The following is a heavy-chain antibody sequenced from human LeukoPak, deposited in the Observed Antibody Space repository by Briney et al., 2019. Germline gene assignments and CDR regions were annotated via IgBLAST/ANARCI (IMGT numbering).Heavy chain of an antibody. CDR1: GFTFNNAW. Sequence: GGSLRLSCAASGFTFNNAWMNWVRQAPGKGLEWVGRIRSTTDGGTTDYAPPVTGRFTVSRDDSQNTLYLQMNSLKTEDTAVYYCTVGVSFGEFFGYWGQGTLVTVSS. CDR3: TVGVSFGEFFGY. J-gene: IGHJ4*02. D-gene: IGHD3-10*01. CDR2: IRSTTDGGTT. V-gene: IGHV3-15*01.